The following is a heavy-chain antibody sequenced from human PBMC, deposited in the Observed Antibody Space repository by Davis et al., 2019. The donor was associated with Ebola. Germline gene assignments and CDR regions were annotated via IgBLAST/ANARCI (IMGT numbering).Heavy chain of an antibody. Sequence: GESLKISCAASGFTFSSYAMSWVRQAPGKGLEWVSAISGSGGSTYYADSVKGRFTISRDNSKNTLYLQMNSLRAEDTAVYYCAKGYYGDWAVHWFDPWGQGTLVTVSS. V-gene: IGHV3-23*01. CDR1: GFTFSSYA. J-gene: IGHJ5*02. CDR2: ISGSGGST. CDR3: AKGYYGDWAVHWFDP. D-gene: IGHD4-17*01.